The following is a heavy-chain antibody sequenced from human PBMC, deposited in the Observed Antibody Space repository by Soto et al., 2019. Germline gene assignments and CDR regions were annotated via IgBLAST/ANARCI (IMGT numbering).Heavy chain of an antibody. CDR1: GFTFSTYA. CDR3: AKEQAGAGTISRYFQD. D-gene: IGHD6-13*01. Sequence: EVQLLESGGGLVQPEGSLRLSCAASGFTFSTYAMSWVRQAPGKGLEWVSGISGGGGTTYYADSVKGRFTISRDNSKNTVYLQVNSLRAEDTAVYYCAKEQAGAGTISRYFQDWGQGTLVTVSS. J-gene: IGHJ1*01. V-gene: IGHV3-23*01. CDR2: ISGGGGTT.